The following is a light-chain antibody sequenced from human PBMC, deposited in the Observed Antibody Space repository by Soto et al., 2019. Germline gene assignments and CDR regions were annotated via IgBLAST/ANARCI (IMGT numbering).Light chain of an antibody. CDR2: DDD. J-gene: IGLJ3*02. CDR1: SNDLGSYNL. CDR3: GTWHTTLSVEWV. V-gene: IGLV2-14*02. Sequence: QSALTQPASVSGSPGQSITISCTGTSNDLGSYNLVSWYQQHPGKAPKLMIYDDDKRPSGIPDRFSGSKSGTSATLDITGLQIGDEADYYCGTWHTTLSVEWVFGGGTKLTVL.